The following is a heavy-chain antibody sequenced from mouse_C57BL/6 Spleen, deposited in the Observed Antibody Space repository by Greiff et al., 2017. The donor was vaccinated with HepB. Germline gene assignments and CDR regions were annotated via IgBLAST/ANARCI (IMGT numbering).Heavy chain of an antibody. CDR1: GYTFTSYG. D-gene: IGHD2-1*01. J-gene: IGHJ2*01. CDR3: ARRGNGNYGYYFDY. Sequence: VKLVESGAELARPGASVKLSCKASGYTFTSYGISWVKQRTGQGLEWIGEIYPRSGNTYYNEKFKGKATLTADKSSSTAYMELRSLTSEDSAVYFCARRGNGNYGYYFDYWGQGTTLTVSS. CDR2: IYPRSGNT. V-gene: IGHV1-81*01.